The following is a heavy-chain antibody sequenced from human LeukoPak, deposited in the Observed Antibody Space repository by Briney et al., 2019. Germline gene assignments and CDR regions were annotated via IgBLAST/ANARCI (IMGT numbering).Heavy chain of an antibody. V-gene: IGHV4-34*01. D-gene: IGHD2-15*01. J-gene: IGHJ3*02. CDR1: GGSFSGYY. CDR2: INHSGST. CDR3: ARGGYCSGGSCYSDAFDI. Sequence: PSETLSLTCAVYGGSFSGYYWSWIRQPPGKGLEWIGAINHSGSTNYNPSLKSLVTILVDTSKNQFSLKLSSVTAADTAVYYCARGGYCSGGSCYSDAFDIWGQGTMVTVSS.